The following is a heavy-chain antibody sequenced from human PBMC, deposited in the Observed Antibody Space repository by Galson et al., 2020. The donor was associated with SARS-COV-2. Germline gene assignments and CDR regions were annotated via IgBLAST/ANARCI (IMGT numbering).Heavy chain of an antibody. CDR1: GGSISSSSYY. Sequence: SETLSLTCTVSGGSISSSSYYWGWIRQPPGKGLEWIGSIYYSGSTYYNPSLKSRVTISVDTSKNQFSLKLSSMTAADTAVYYCARQHGDYYDSSGYYYPDWYFDLWGRGTLVTVSS. D-gene: IGHD3-22*01. CDR3: ARQHGDYYDSSGYYYPDWYFDL. V-gene: IGHV4-39*01. J-gene: IGHJ2*01. CDR2: IYYSGST.